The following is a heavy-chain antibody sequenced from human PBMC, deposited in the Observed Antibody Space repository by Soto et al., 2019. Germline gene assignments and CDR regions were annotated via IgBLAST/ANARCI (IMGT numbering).Heavy chain of an antibody. CDR3: ARDQIEMATTHVPSRYFDL. CDR1: GCTFSSYA. Sequence: GASVKVSCKASGCTFSSYAISWVRQAPGQGLEWMGGIIPIFGTANYAQKFQGRVTITADESTSTAYMELSSLRSEDTAVYYCARDQIEMATTHVPSRYFDLWGRGTLVTVSS. V-gene: IGHV1-69*13. J-gene: IGHJ2*01. D-gene: IGHD1-1*01. CDR2: IIPIFGTA.